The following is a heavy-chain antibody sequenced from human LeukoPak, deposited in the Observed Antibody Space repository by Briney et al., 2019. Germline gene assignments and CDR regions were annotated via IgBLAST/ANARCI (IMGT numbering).Heavy chain of an antibody. J-gene: IGHJ4*02. D-gene: IGHD2-15*01. CDR3: AKGLGYCSGGSCLLVDY. CDR1: GFTFDDYA. V-gene: IGHV3-23*01. Sequence: GGSLRLSCAASGFTFDDYAMHWVRQAPGKGLEWVSAISGSGGSTYYADSVKGRFTISRDNSKNTLYLQMNSLRAEDTAVYYCAKGLGYCSGGSCLLVDYWGQGTLVTVSS. CDR2: ISGSGGST.